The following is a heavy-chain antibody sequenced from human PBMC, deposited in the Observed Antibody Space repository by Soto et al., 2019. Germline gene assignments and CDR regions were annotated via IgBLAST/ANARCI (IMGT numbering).Heavy chain of an antibody. J-gene: IGHJ4*02. CDR2: IIPILGIA. D-gene: IGHD2-2*01. V-gene: IGHV1-69*02. CDR1: GGTFSSYT. Sequence: SVKVSCKASGGTFSSYTISWVRQAPGQGLEWMGRIIPILGIANYAQKFQGRVTITADKSTSTAYMELSSLRSEDTAVYYCARAKYQLLSTNYYFDYWGQGTLVTAPQ. CDR3: ARAKYQLLSTNYYFDY.